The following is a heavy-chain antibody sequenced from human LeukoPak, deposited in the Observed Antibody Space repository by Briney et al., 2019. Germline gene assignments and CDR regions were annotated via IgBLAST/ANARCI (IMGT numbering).Heavy chain of an antibody. CDR2: IWYDGSKK. D-gene: IGHD7-27*01. CDR1: GYTFSSHG. V-gene: IGHV3-33*01. Sequence: GGSLRLSCAASGYTFSSHGIHWVRQAPGKGLEWVSVIWYDGSKKYYSDSVKGRFTVSRDNSKNMVCLEMNSLRVEDTAVYYCTRVYGNWGTFDAWGQGTLVTVSS. J-gene: IGHJ4*02. CDR3: TRVYGNWGTFDA.